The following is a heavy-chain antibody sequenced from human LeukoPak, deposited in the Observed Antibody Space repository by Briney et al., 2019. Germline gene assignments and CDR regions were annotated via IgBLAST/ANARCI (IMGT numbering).Heavy chain of an antibody. D-gene: IGHD1-26*01. Sequence: GGSLRLSCAASGFIFSNYEMNWVRQAPGKGLEWVSYIGASGSIIFYGDSVKGRFTLSRDNAKNSLHLQMNSLRAEDTGVYYCARESGSDYEESFLRYWGQGILVTVSS. CDR2: IGASGSII. J-gene: IGHJ4*02. CDR1: GFIFSNYE. V-gene: IGHV3-48*03. CDR3: ARESGSDYEESFLRY.